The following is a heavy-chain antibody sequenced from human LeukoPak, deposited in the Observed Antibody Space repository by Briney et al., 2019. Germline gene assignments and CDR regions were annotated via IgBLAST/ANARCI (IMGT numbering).Heavy chain of an antibody. D-gene: IGHD3-3*01. J-gene: IGHJ4*02. V-gene: IGHV1-2*02. CDR1: RYTLTYYQ. Sequence: ASVPDTLMSTRYTLTYYQRHDLRPPPGQGLEWMGWINPNSSGTNYAQKFQGRVTMTRYTYTSTDYMELSRLRSDDTAVYYCAREGTIFGVVIIPSKGDFDYWGQGTLVTVSS. CDR2: INPNSSGT. CDR3: AREGTIFGVVIIPSKGDFDY.